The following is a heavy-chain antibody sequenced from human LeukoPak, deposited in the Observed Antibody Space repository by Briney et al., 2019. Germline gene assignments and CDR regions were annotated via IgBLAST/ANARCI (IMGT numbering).Heavy chain of an antibody. Sequence: ESLKISCKASGYTFTNYWIGWVRHTPGKGLEWMGIIHPGDSDTRYRTSFQGQVTMSVDESTSTAYLHWTSLKASDTAIYYCARHAGYCTGGKCYSFYYFDYWGQGTLVTVSS. D-gene: IGHD2-15*01. CDR1: GYTFTNYW. CDR3: ARHAGYCTGGKCYSFYYFDY. CDR2: IHPGDSDT. V-gene: IGHV5-51*01. J-gene: IGHJ4*02.